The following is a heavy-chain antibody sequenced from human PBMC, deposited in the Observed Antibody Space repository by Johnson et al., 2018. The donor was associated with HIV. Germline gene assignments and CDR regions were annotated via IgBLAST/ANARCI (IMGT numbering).Heavy chain of an antibody. D-gene: IGHD6-13*01. CDR2: ISYDGSNK. V-gene: IGHV3-30*04. CDR1: GFTFSSYA. Sequence: QVQLVESGGGVVQPGRSLRLSCAASGFTFSSYAMHWVRQAPGKGLEWVAVISYDGSNKYYADSVKGRFTSSRDNSKNTLYLQMNSLRAEDTAVYYCARDSDSSSWYSEFDIWGQGTMVTVSS. J-gene: IGHJ3*02. CDR3: ARDSDSSSWYSEFDI.